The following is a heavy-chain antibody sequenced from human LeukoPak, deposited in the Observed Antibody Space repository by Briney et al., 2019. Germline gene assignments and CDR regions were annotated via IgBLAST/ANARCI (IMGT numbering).Heavy chain of an antibody. J-gene: IGHJ4*02. V-gene: IGHV1-8*03. CDR3: VRDVFLGAVAGRRGDY. CDR1: GYTFTSYD. CDR2: MNPNSGNT. Sequence: ASVKVSCKASGYTFTSYDINWVRQATGQGLEWMGWMNPNSGNTGYAQKFQGRVTITADKSTSTAYMELTSLRFEDTAVYYCVRDVFLGAVAGRRGDYWGQGTLVTVSS. D-gene: IGHD6-19*01.